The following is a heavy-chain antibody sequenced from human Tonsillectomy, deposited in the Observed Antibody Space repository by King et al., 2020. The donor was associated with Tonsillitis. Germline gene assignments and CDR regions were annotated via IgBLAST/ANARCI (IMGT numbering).Heavy chain of an antibody. D-gene: IGHD3-10*01. J-gene: IGHJ6*03. CDR3: ARDRYYGAPMDV. V-gene: IGHV4-59*01. CDR2: IYNSGST. Sequence: QLQESGPGLVKPSETLSLTCTVSGASIRSYYWNWIRQPPGKGLEWIGYIYNSGSTKYNPSLKSRVTISVDTSKNQFSLKLSSVTAADTAVYYCARDRYYGAPMDVWGKGTTVTVSS. CDR1: GASIRSYY.